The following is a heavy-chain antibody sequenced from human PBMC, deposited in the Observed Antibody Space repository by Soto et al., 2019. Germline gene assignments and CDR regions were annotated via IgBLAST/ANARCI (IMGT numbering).Heavy chain of an antibody. CDR2: MNPNSGNT. V-gene: IGHV1-8*01. CDR3: ARARLLIDYDSSGSPDY. CDR1: GYTFTSYD. J-gene: IGHJ4*02. D-gene: IGHD3-22*01. Sequence: ASVKVSCKASGYTFTSYDINWVRQATGQGLEWMGWMNPNSGNTGYAQKFQGRVTMTRNTSISTAYMELSSLRSEDTAVYYCARARLLIDYDSSGSPDYWGQGTLVTVSS.